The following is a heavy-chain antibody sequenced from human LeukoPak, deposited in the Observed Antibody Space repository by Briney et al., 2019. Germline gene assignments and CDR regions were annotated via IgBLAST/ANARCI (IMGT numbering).Heavy chain of an antibody. CDR3: TTRIAVAGSPRKPLDY. CDR2: IKSKVNGGTT. CDR1: GITFSNAW. D-gene: IGHD6-19*01. V-gene: IGHV3-15*07. J-gene: IGHJ4*02. Sequence: PGGSLRLSCVVSGITFSNAWMNWVRQTPGKGLEWVGRIKSKVNGGTTDYTAPVKGRFTISRDDSKNTLYLQMNSLKTEDTAVYYCTTRIAVAGSPRKPLDYWGQGTLVTVSS.